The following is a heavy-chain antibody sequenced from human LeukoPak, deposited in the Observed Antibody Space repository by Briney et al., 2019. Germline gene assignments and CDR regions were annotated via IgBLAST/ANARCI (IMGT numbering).Heavy chain of an antibody. CDR1: GGSVSSGSYH. CDR3: ARRDYALDY. Sequence: SETLSLACAVSGGSVSSGSYHWSWIRQPPGKGLEYIGYIYYSGSTNYNPSLKSRVTISLDTSKNQFSLNLRSVTAADTAVYYCARRDYALDYWGQGTLVTVSS. J-gene: IGHJ4*02. V-gene: IGHV4-61*01. CDR2: IYYSGST. D-gene: IGHD4-17*01.